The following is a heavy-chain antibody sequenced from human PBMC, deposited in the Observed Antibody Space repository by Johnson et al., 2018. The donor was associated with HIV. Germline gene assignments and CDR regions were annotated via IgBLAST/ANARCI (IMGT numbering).Heavy chain of an antibody. J-gene: IGHJ3*01. V-gene: IGHV3-30*19. Sequence: QMLLVESGGGVVQSGRSLRLSCAASGFTFSTYGMHWVRQAPGKGLEWVAVISSDVSNKYYADSVKGRFIISRDNAKNSLYLQMTSLRAEDTAVYSCATRDPTYRPGAFDLWGQGTMVTVSS. CDR2: ISSDVSNK. CDR3: ATRDPTYRPGAFDL. D-gene: IGHD1-14*01. CDR1: GFTFSTYG.